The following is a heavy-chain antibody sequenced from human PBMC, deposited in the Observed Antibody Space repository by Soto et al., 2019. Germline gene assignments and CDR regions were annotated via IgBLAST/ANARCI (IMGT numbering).Heavy chain of an antibody. D-gene: IGHD3-16*01. V-gene: IGHV3-21*01. Sequence: EVQLVESGGGLVKPGGSLTLSCAASGFTFSGYSMNWVRQAPGMGLEWVASISSDSTYIYYADSVRGRFTISRDNAKESLYLDMNSLRAEDSAMYYCARRIDYGEDYWGQGTLVTVSS. CDR1: GFTFSGYS. J-gene: IGHJ4*02. CDR2: ISSDSTYI. CDR3: ARRIDYGEDY.